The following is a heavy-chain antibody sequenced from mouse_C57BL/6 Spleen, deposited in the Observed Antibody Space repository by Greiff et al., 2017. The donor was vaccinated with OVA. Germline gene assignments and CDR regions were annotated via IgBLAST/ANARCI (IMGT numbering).Heavy chain of an antibody. CDR1: GFTFSDYG. CDR3: ARGTGKRGVYYFDY. D-gene: IGHD4-1*01. J-gene: IGHJ2*01. V-gene: IGHV5-17*01. CDR2: ISRGSSTI. Sequence: EVQRVESGGGLVKPGGSLKLSCAASGFTFSDYGMHWVRQAPEKGLEWVAYISRGSSTIYSADTVKGRFTISRDNAKNTLFLQMTSLRSEEAAMYYCARGTGKRGVYYFDYWGQGTTLTVSS.